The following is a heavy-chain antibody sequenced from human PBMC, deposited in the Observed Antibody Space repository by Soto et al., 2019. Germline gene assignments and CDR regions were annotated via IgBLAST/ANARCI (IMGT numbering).Heavy chain of an antibody. CDR3: AKERRAGQWLAYFAF. D-gene: IGHD6-19*01. V-gene: IGHV3-30*18. J-gene: IGHJ4*02. Sequence: QVQLVESGGGVVQPGRSLRLSCAASGFSFSSFSMHWVRQAPGKGLEWVAVISFDGSNKYYADSVKGRFTISRDNSKNTLYLQMNSLRAEDTAVYYCAKERRAGQWLAYFAFWGEGTLVTVSS. CDR1: GFSFSSFS. CDR2: ISFDGSNK.